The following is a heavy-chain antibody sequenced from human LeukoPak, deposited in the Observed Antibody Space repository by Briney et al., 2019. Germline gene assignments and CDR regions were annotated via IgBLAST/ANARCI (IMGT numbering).Heavy chain of an antibody. CDR3: ERRSSGYYYFFDY. Sequence: PGGSLRLSCAASGFTFSSYSMNWVRQAPGKGLEWVSSISSSSSYIYYADSVKGRFTISRDNAKNSLYLQMNSLRAEDTAVYYCERRSSGYYYFFDYWGQGTLVTVSS. D-gene: IGHD3-22*01. CDR2: ISSSSSYI. CDR1: GFTFSSYS. J-gene: IGHJ4*02. V-gene: IGHV3-21*01.